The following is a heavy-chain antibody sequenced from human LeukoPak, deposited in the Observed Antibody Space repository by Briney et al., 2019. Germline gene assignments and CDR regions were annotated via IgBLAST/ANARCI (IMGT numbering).Heavy chain of an antibody. J-gene: IGHJ4*02. CDR1: GVTFSSYA. Sequence: GGSLRLSCAASGVTFSSYAMSWVRHAPGMGLEWVSAISGSGGSTYYADSEKGRLTLPRHNSKNPLYLQMNSLRAEDTAVYYCARGYSSSSWSLFDYWGQGTLVTVSS. CDR2: ISGSGGST. D-gene: IGHD6-6*01. V-gene: IGHV3-23*01. CDR3: ARGYSSSSWSLFDY.